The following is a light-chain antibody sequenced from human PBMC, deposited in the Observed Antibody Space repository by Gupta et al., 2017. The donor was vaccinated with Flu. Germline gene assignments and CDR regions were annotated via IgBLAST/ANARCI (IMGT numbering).Light chain of an antibody. V-gene: IGKV2-30*02. J-gene: IGKJ1*01. CDR2: RVS. CDR3: MQGTHLQT. Sequence: PVTLGQPAYISCRSSQSLGHSNGNTYLNWLQQRPGQSPRRLIYRVSNRDFGVPDRFSGSGSGNDFTLKSSRVEDEDVGVYYCMQGTHLQTFGQGTKVEIK. CDR1: QSLGHSNGNTY.